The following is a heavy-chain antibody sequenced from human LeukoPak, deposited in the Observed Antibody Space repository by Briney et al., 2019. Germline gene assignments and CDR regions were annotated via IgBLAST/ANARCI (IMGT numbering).Heavy chain of an antibody. D-gene: IGHD2-15*01. CDR1: GGTFSIYA. CDR3: VIRLGRDFDY. V-gene: IGHV1-69*13. CDR2: IIPTFGTA. J-gene: IGHJ4*02. Sequence: SVKVSCKASGGTFSIYAISWVQQAPGQGLEWMGGIIPTFGTANYAQKFQGRVTITADESTSTAYMELSSLRSEDTAVYYCVIRLGRDFDYWGQGTLVTVSS.